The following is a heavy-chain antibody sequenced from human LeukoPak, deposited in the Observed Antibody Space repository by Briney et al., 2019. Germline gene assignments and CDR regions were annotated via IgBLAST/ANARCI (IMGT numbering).Heavy chain of an antibody. Sequence: GASVKVSCKASGYTFTSYGISWVRQAPGQGLEWMGWISAYNGNTNYAQKLQGRVTMTTDTSTSTAYMELRSLRSDDTAVYYCARDSGGDLMPAAMSYSYYGMDVWGKGTTVTVSS. D-gene: IGHD2-2*01. CDR1: GYTFTSYG. V-gene: IGHV1-18*04. CDR2: ISAYNGNT. J-gene: IGHJ6*04. CDR3: ARDSGGDLMPAAMSYSYYGMDV.